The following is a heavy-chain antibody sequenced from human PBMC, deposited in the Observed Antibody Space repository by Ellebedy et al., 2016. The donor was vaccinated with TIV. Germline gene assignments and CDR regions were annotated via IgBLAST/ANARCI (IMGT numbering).Heavy chain of an antibody. J-gene: IGHJ5*02. CDR1: GYVFPTYW. V-gene: IGHV5-51*01. Sequence: PGGSLRLSCKGAGYVFPTYWVGWVRQMPGKGLEWMGMISPDESQTRYSPSFQGQVTISADKSISTAYLQWSSLKASDTAIYYCARTSGYSGNWGLDLWGQGTLVTVSS. CDR2: ISPDESQT. D-gene: IGHD6-13*01. CDR3: ARTSGYSGNWGLDL.